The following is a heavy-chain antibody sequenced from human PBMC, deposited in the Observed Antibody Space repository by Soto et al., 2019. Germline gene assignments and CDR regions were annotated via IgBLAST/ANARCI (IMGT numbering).Heavy chain of an antibody. J-gene: IGHJ6*02. CDR1: GFTFSSYA. V-gene: IGHV3-23*01. CDR2: ISGSGGST. CDR3: TIHAGPYYYGMDV. Sequence: PGGSLRLSCAASGFTFSSYAMSWVRQAPGKGLEWVSAISGSGGSTYYADSVKGRFTISRDNSKNTLYLQMNSLRAEDTAVYYCTIHAGPYYYGMDVWGQGTTVTVYS.